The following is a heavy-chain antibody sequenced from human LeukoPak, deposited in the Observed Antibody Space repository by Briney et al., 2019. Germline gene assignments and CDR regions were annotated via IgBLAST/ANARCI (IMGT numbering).Heavy chain of an antibody. Sequence: PGRSLRLSCAASGFTFSSYGMHWVRQAPGKGLEWVAVISYDGSNKYYADSVKGRFTISRDNSKNTLYLQMNSLRAEDTAVYYCAKAYYDYYYYYGMDVWGQGTTVTVSS. J-gene: IGHJ6*02. D-gene: IGHD3-22*01. CDR3: AKAYYDYYYYYGMDV. CDR1: GFTFSSYG. CDR2: ISYDGSNK. V-gene: IGHV3-30*18.